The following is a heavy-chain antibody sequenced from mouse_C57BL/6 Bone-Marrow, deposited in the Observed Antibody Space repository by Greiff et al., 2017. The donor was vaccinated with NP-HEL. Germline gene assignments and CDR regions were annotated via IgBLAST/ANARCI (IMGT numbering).Heavy chain of an antibody. V-gene: IGHV1-52*01. CDR3: ARGGSSYRSYAMDY. CDR2: IDPSDSET. D-gene: IGHD1-1*01. Sequence: QVQLQQPGAELVRPGSSVKLSCKASGYTFTSYWMHWVKQRPIQGLEWIGNIDPSDSETHYNQKFKDKATLTVDKSSSTAYMQLSRLTSEDSAVYYCARGGSSYRSYAMDYWGQGTSVTVSS. CDR1: GYTFTSYW. J-gene: IGHJ4*01.